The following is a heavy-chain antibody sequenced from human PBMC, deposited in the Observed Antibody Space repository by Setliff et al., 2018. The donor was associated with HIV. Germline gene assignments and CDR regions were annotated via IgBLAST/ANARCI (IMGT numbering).Heavy chain of an antibody. J-gene: IGHJ3*02. CDR3: ARLPFITIFGVLNGDDGFDI. CDR1: GYIFTGYY. Sequence: ASVKVSCKASGYIFTGYYMHWVRQAPGQGPEWLGRINPKSGGTRYAQKFQGRVSMTRETAISTAYMELSRLRSDDSAVYYCARLPFITIFGVLNGDDGFDIWGQGTMVTVSS. CDR2: INPKSGGT. D-gene: IGHD3-3*01. V-gene: IGHV1-2*06.